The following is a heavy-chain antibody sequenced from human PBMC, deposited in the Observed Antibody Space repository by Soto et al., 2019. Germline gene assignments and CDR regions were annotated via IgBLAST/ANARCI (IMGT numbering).Heavy chain of an antibody. CDR3: AKIESRFFYDSTGYYPFDY. J-gene: IGHJ4*02. CDR2: LSGSGVST. D-gene: IGHD3-22*01. Sequence: QLLESGGGLVQPGGSLRLSCVASGFPFSNYAMTWVRQAPGKGLEWVSALSGSGVSTYYADSVMGRFTIPRDNSKNTVYLQMNSLRAEDTAVYYCAKIESRFFYDSTGYYPFDYWRQGTLVTVSS. V-gene: IGHV3-23*01. CDR1: GFPFSNYA.